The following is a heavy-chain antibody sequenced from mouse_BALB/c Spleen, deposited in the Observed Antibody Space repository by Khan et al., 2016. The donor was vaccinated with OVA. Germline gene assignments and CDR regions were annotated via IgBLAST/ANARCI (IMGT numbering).Heavy chain of an antibody. CDR3: ARIASYGYSDV. J-gene: IGHJ1*01. CDR1: GYTFTNYG. V-gene: IGHV9-1*02. Sequence: QIRLVQSGPELTKPGATVKISCKASGYTFTNYGMNWVKQAPGKGLKWMGWINTYTGEPTYAHDFKERFVFSLETSASTAYLQISNLKNEDITTYYCARIASYGYSDVWGAGTTVTVSA. CDR2: INTYTGEP.